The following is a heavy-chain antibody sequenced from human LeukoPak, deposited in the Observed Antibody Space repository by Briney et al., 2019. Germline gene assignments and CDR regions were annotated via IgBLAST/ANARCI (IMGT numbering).Heavy chain of an antibody. CDR2: ISAYTGNT. CDR1: GYTFTDYG. CDR3: ARSGVGYFYDNTGYYPLDY. V-gene: IGHV1-18*01. Sequence: ASVKVSCKASGYTFTDYGISWVRQAPGQGLEWTGWISAYTGNTNYAQNFQGRVTMTTDTSTSTAFMELRSLRSDDTAVYYCARSGVGYFYDNTGYYPLDYWGQGTLVTVSS. J-gene: IGHJ4*02. D-gene: IGHD3-22*01.